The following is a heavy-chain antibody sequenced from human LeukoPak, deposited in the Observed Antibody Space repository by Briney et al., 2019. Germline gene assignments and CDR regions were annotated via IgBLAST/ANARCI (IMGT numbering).Heavy chain of an antibody. J-gene: IGHJ5*02. Sequence: GGSLRLSCAASGFTFSSYAMSWVRQAPGKGLEWVSAISGSGGSTYYADSVKGRFTISRDNSKNTLYLQMNSLRAEDTAVYYCARGGADMPWGDWFDPWGQGTLVTVSS. V-gene: IGHV3-23*01. D-gene: IGHD2-2*01. CDR3: ARGGADMPWGDWFDP. CDR2: ISGSGGST. CDR1: GFTFSSYA.